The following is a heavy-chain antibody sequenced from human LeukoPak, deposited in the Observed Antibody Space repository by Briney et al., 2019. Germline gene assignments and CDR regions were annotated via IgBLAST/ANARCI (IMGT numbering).Heavy chain of an antibody. CDR3: ARGRSSSWGNYYYKDV. Sequence: ASVKVSCKASGYTFSSYAMNWVRQAPGQGLEWMGWINTNTENPTYAQGFTGRFVFSLDTPVSTAYLQISSLKAEDTGVYYCARGRSSSWGNYYYKDVWGKGTTVTVSS. CDR1: GYTFSSYA. J-gene: IGHJ6*03. CDR2: INTNTENP. V-gene: IGHV7-4-1*02. D-gene: IGHD6-13*01.